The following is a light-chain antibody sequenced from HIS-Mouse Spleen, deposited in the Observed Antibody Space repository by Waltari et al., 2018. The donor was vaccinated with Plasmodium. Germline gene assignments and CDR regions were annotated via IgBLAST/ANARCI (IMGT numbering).Light chain of an antibody. CDR1: ACPIKH. V-gene: IGLV3-10*01. CDR3: YSTDSSGNHRV. Sequence: SYELTHPPSVSVSPGQTARITFTGDACPIKHAYWYRQKSGQAPVLVIYEDSKRPSGIPERFSGSSSGTMATLTISGAQVEDEADYYCYSTDSSGNHRVFGGGTKLTVL. CDR2: EDS. J-gene: IGLJ3*02.